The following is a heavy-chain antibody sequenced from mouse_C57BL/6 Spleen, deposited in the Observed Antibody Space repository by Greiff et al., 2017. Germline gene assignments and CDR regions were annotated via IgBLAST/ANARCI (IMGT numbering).Heavy chain of an antibody. V-gene: IGHV7-3*01. CDR2: IRNKANGYTT. CDR1: GFTFTDYY. J-gene: IGHJ1*03. Sequence: EVQLVESGGGLVQPGGSLSLSCAASGFTFTDYYMSWVRQPPGKALEWLGFIRNKANGYTTEYSASVKGRFTISRDNSQSILYLQMNALRAEDSATYYCARYRTYYGSSYGYFDVWGTGTTVTVSS. D-gene: IGHD1-1*01. CDR3: ARYRTYYGSSYGYFDV.